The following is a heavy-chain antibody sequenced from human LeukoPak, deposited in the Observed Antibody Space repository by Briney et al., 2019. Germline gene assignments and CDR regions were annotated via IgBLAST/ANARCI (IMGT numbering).Heavy chain of an antibody. CDR1: GFTFSSYA. CDR2: ISGSGGST. Sequence: GGSLRLSCAASGFTFSSYAMSWLRQAPEKGLEWVSAISGSGGSTYYADSVKGRFTISRDNSKNTLYLQMNSLRAEDTAVYYCAKDRRTPILFDYWGQGTLVTVSS. V-gene: IGHV3-23*01. J-gene: IGHJ4*02. CDR3: AKDRRTPILFDY. D-gene: IGHD1-1*01.